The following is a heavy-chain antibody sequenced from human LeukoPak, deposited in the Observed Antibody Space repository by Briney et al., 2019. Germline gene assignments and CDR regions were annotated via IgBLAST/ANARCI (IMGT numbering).Heavy chain of an antibody. Sequence: ASVKVSCKTSGDTFTRNWMHWIRQRRAQGLEWMGVINPTGDYTLYAQKFPGRVIVTRDMSSNTDYMELGSLRSDDTAVYYCARDHSIDDKSWWLDPWGQGTLVTLSS. D-gene: IGHD1-1*01. J-gene: IGHJ5*02. CDR2: INPTGDYT. V-gene: IGHV1-46*01. CDR3: ARDHSIDDKSWWLDP. CDR1: GDTFTRNW.